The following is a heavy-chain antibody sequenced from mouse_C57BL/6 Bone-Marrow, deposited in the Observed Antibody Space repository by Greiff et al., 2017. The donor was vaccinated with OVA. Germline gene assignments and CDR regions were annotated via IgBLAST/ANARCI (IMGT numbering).Heavy chain of an antibody. D-gene: IGHD1-1*01. V-gene: IGHV1-55*01. J-gene: IGHJ1*03. CDR2: IYPGSGST. CDR1: GYTFTSYW. CDR3: ARSRYYGSSYGYWYFDV. Sequence: QVQLQQPGAELVKPGASVKMSCKASGYTFTSYWITWVKQRPGQGLEWIGDIYPGSGSTNYNEKFKGKATLTAEKSSSTAYMQLSSLTSEDSAVYFCARSRYYGSSYGYWYFDVWGTGTTVTVSS.